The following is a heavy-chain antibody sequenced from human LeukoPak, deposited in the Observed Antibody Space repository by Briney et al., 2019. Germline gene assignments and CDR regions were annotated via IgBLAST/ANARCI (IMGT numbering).Heavy chain of an antibody. V-gene: IGHV1-69*04. CDR3: ARAVGSGWNYFDY. Sequence: GASVKVSCKASGGTFSSYAISWVRQAPGQGLEWRGRIIPIFGIANYAQKFQGRVTITADKSTSTAYMELSSLRSEDTAVYYCARAVGSGWNYFDYWGQGTLVTVSS. D-gene: IGHD6-19*01. CDR1: GGTFSSYA. J-gene: IGHJ4*02. CDR2: IIPIFGIA.